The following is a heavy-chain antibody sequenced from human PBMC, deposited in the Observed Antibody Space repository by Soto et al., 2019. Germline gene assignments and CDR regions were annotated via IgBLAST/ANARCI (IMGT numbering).Heavy chain of an antibody. CDR3: AGVVVPAARAYYYYYGMDV. V-gene: IGHV4-4*07. CDR2: IYTSGST. CDR1: GGSISSYY. Sequence: QVQLQESGPGLVKPSETLSLTCTVSGGSISSYYWSWIRQPAGKGLEWIGRIYTSGSTNYNPSLKSRVTMSVDTSKNQFSLKLSSVTAADTAVYYCAGVVVPAARAYYYYYGMDVWGQGTTVTVSS. D-gene: IGHD2-2*01. J-gene: IGHJ6*02.